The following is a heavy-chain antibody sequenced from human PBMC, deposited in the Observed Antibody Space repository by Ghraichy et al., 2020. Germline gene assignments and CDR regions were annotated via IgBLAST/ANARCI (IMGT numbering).Heavy chain of an antibody. J-gene: IGHJ5*02. CDR2: IRSKADGGTT. V-gene: IGHV3-15*01. CDR1: GFTFSNAW. D-gene: IGHD2/OR15-2a*01. Sequence: GGSLRLSCAASGFTFSNAWMSWVRQAPGKGLEWLGRIRSKADGGTTDYAATVKGRFFFSRDDSKDTLYLQMNSLKTEDTAVYYCSTLGLSYTWGQGTLVTFSS. CDR3: STLGLSYT.